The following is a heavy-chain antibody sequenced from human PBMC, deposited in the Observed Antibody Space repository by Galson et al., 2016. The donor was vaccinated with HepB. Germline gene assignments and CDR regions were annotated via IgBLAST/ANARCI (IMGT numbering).Heavy chain of an antibody. CDR3: ARNVVRSRTSYCDS. Sequence: SVKVSCKASGDTFKHYAISWARQAPGQGLEFVGTITPNFGTPDYAQKFHGRVTITADTSSNTVYMELSSLRSGDTAIYYCARNVVRSRTSYCDSWGRGTLVTVSS. CDR1: GDTFKHYA. V-gene: IGHV1-69*06. CDR2: ITPNFGTP. D-gene: IGHD2-15*01. J-gene: IGHJ4*02.